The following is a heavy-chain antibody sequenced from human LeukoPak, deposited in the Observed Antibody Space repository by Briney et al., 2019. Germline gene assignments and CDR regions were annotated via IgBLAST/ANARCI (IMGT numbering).Heavy chain of an antibody. CDR3: ARDHYDSSGYSGGMDV. CDR1: GFTFSSYA. CDR2: ISGSGGST. Sequence: GGSLRLSCAASGFTFSSYAMSWVRQAPGKGLEWVSAISGSGGSTYYADSVKGRFTISRDNSKNTLYLQMNSLRAEDTAVYYCARDHYDSSGYSGGMDVWGQGTTVTVSS. D-gene: IGHD3-22*01. V-gene: IGHV3-23*01. J-gene: IGHJ6*02.